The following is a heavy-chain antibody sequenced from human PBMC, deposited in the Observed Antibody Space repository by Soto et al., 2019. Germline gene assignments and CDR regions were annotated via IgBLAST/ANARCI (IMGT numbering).Heavy chain of an antibody. CDR3: ARTGEVYAILFDY. CDR1: GFTFSSYA. J-gene: IGHJ4*02. D-gene: IGHD2-8*01. Sequence: QVQLVESGGGVVQPGRSLRLSCAASGFTFSSYAMHWVRQAPGKGLEWVAVISYDGSNKYYADSVKGRFTISRDNSKNTLYLQMNSLRAEDTAAYYCARTGEVYAILFDYWGQGTLVTVSS. CDR2: ISYDGSNK. V-gene: IGHV3-30-3*01.